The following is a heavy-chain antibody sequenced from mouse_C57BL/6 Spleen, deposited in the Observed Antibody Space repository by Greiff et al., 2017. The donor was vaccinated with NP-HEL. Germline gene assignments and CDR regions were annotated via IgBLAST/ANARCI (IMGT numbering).Heavy chain of an antibody. V-gene: IGHV1-64*01. J-gene: IGHJ3*01. Sequence: QVQLQQPGAELVKPGASVKLSCKASGYTFTSYWMHWVKQRPGQGLEWIGMIHPNSGSSNYNEKFKSKATLTVDKSSSTAYMQLSSLTSEDSAVYYCAREEGISFAYWGQGTLVTVSA. CDR2: IHPNSGSS. CDR3: AREEGISFAY. CDR1: GYTFTSYW.